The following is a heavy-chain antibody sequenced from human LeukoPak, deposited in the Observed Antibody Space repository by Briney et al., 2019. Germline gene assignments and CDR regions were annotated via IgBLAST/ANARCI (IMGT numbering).Heavy chain of an antibody. CDR3: ARVLYSSSSGWFDP. CDR2: IYHSVST. Sequence: SETLSLTCAVSGYSISSGYYWGWIRQPPGKGLEWIGSIYHSVSTYYNPSLTSRVTIPVDTSKNQFSLKLSSVTAADTAVYYCARVLYSSSSGWFDPWGQGTRVTVSS. J-gene: IGHJ5*02. V-gene: IGHV4-38-2*01. CDR1: GYSISSGYY. D-gene: IGHD6-6*01.